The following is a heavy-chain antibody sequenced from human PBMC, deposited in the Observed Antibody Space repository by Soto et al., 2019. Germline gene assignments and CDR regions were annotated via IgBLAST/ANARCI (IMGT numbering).Heavy chain of an antibody. Sequence: GGSLRLSCAASGFTFSSYWMSWVRQAPGKGLEWLANIKQDGSEKYYVDSVKGRFTISRDNAKKSLYLQVNSLRAEDTAVYYCARELRFLGEFDYWGQGTLVTVSS. D-gene: IGHD3-3*01. CDR1: GFTFSSYW. CDR3: ARELRFLGEFDY. J-gene: IGHJ4*02. V-gene: IGHV3-7*01. CDR2: IKQDGSEK.